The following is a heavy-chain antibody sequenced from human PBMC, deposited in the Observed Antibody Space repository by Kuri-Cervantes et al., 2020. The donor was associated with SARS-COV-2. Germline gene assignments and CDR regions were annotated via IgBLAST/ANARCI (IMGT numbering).Heavy chain of an antibody. J-gene: IGHJ4*02. D-gene: IGHD3-3*01. CDR3: AKDPIYRGTYDLGKLDS. Sequence: GESLKISCAASGFTFSGSRVHWVRQAPGKGLEWVAFLRYDGGEKHYADSVKGRFTISRDSSKNTLYLEMNSLRVEDTAVYYCAKDPIYRGTYDLGKLDSWGRGTLVTVSS. V-gene: IGHV3-30*02. CDR1: GFTFSGSR. CDR2: LRYDGGEK.